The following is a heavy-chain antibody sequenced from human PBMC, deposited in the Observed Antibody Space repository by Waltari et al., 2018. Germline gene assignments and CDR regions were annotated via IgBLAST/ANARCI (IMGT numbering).Heavy chain of an antibody. D-gene: IGHD3-10*01. CDR3: ARDAYDYYGSGSTDY. CDR2: INPNRGGT. CDR1: GYTFIGYY. J-gene: IGHJ4*02. Sequence: QVQLVQSGAEVTKPGASVKVYCKASGYTFIGYYMHWVRQAPGQGLEWMGRINPNRGGTNYAQKFQGRVTMTRDTSISTAYMELSRLRSDDTAVYYCARDAYDYYGSGSTDYWGQGTLVTVSS. V-gene: IGHV1-2*06.